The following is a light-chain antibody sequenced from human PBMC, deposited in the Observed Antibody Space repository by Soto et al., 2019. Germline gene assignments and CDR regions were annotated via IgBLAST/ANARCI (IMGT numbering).Light chain of an antibody. J-gene: IGKJ1*01. Sequence: DIPMTQSPSTLSASVGDRVTITCRASQSISSWLAWYQQKPGKAPKLLIYKASNLKSGVPSRFSGSGSGTEFTLTISSLQPDDFATYYCQQYNSYSRTFGQGTKVEIK. CDR2: KAS. CDR3: QQYNSYSRT. CDR1: QSISSW. V-gene: IGKV1-5*03.